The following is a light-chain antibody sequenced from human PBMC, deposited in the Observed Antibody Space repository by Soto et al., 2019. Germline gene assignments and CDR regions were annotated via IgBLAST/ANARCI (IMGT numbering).Light chain of an antibody. J-gene: IGKJ1*01. V-gene: IGKV1-5*01. CDR3: QQYNSYSQWT. CDR2: DAS. CDR1: QSISSW. Sequence: DIQMTKSPYTLSASKRVRVTITCRASQSISSWLAWYQQKPGKAPKLLIYDASSLESGVPSRFSGSGSGTEFTLTISSLQPDDFATYYCQQYNSYSQWTFGQGTKVDIK.